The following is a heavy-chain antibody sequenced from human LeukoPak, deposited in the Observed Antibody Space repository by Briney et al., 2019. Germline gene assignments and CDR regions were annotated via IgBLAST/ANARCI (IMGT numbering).Heavy chain of an antibody. Sequence: GGSLRLSCAASGFTFSRYSMNWVRQAPGKGLEWVSYISSSSSTIYYPDSVKGRFTISRDNAKNSLYLQMNSLRAEDTAVYYCAREAIAADNWGQGTLVTVSS. CDR3: AREAIAADN. CDR1: GFTFSRYS. CDR2: ISSSSSTI. J-gene: IGHJ4*02. V-gene: IGHV3-48*01. D-gene: IGHD6-13*01.